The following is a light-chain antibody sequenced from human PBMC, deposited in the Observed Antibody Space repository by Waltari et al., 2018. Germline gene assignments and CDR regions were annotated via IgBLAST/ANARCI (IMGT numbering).Light chain of an antibody. CDR2: KVS. V-gene: IGKV2-30*02. CDR3: MQGTHFPYS. Sequence: VVMTQYPLSLPIIRGQPASITCRSSQSLVHSNGNTYLSWFLQKPGQPPRRLIYKVSNRDSGVPDRFSGSGAGTDFTLKISRVEAEDVGVYYCMQGTHFPYSFGRGTKVEIK. J-gene: IGKJ2*03. CDR1: QSLVHSNGNTY.